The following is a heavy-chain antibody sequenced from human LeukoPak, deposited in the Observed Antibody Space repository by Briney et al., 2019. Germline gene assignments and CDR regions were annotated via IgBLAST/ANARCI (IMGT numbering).Heavy chain of an antibody. D-gene: IGHD4-17*01. V-gene: IGHV4-4*07. CDR3: ARRREGDYGYNWFDP. CDR1: GGSISSYY. J-gene: IGHJ5*02. CDR2: IYNSGSN. Sequence: SETLSLTCTVSGGSISSYYWGWVRQPAGKGVEWIGRIYNSGSNNYNRSLKRGVNISVDTCKNEFSLRRSSVTPAHTAVYYCARRREGDYGYNWFDPWGQGTLVTVSS.